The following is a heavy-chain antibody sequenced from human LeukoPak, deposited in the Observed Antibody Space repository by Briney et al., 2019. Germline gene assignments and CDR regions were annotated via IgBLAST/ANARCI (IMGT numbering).Heavy chain of an antibody. CDR1: GFTFSSYA. J-gene: IGHJ4*02. CDR3: ARDAYGAPTARSY. Sequence: GGSLRLSCAASGFTFSSYAMHWVRQAPGKGLEWVAVISYDGSNKYYADSVKGRFTISRDNSKNTLYLQMNSLRAEDTAVYYCARDAYGAPTARSYWGQGTLVTVSS. V-gene: IGHV3-30*04. D-gene: IGHD4-17*01. CDR2: ISYDGSNK.